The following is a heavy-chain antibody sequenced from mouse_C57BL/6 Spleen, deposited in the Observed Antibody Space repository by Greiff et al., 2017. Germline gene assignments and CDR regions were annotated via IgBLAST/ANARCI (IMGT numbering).Heavy chain of an antibody. CDR2: IWRGGST. J-gene: IGHJ4*01. CDR3: AKMGSNYDYYAMDY. V-gene: IGHV2-5*01. CDR1: GFSLTSYG. Sequence: QVQLKESGPGLVQPSQSLSITCTVSGFSLTSYGVHWVRQSPGKGLEWLGVIWRGGSTDYNAAFMSRLSITKDNSKSQVFFKMNSLQADDTAIYYCAKMGSNYDYYAMDYWGQGTSVTVSS. D-gene: IGHD2-5*01.